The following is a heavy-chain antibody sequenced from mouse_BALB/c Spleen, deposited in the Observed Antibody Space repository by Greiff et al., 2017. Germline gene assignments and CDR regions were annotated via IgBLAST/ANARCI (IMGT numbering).Heavy chain of an antibody. V-gene: IGHV2-6-7*01. J-gene: IGHJ3*01. CDR2: IWGDGST. CDR1: GFSLTGYG. Sequence: QVQLQQSGPGLVAPSQSLSITCTVSGFSLTGYGVNWVRQPPGKGLEWLGMIWGDGSTDYNSALKSRLSISKDNSKSQVFLKMNSLQTDDTARYYCAREARSTMITTPFAYWGQGTLVTVSA. D-gene: IGHD2-4*01. CDR3: AREARSTMITTPFAY.